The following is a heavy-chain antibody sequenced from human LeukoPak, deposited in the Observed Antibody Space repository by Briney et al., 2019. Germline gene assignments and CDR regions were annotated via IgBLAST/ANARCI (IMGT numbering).Heavy chain of an antibody. CDR3: ARFDYGDYYFDD. D-gene: IGHD4-17*01. Sequence: SDTLSLTCSVSGGSISSSSYYWAWIRQPPGKGLEWIGSIYYSGSTYYNPSLKSRVTISVDTSKNQFSLKLSSVTAADTAVYYCARFDYGDYYFDDWGQGTLVTVSS. J-gene: IGHJ4*02. V-gene: IGHV4-39*01. CDR1: GGSISSSSYY. CDR2: IYYSGST.